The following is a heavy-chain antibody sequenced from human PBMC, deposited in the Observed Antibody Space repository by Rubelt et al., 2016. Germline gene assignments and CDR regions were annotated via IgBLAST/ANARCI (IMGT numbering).Heavy chain of an antibody. V-gene: IGHV3-74*01. CDR1: GFSFSRYW. D-gene: IGHD2-2*01. CDR3: ARGRYCSSTSCYDFDY. J-gene: IGHJ4*02. Sequence: EEQLVESGGGLVQPGGSLRLSCAASGFSFSRYWMHWVRQAPGKGLEWVSRINSDGSSARYADSVKGRFTIPSDKPKNTLQLQMNSLRAEDTAVYYCARGRYCSSTSCYDFDYWGQGTLVTVSS. CDR2: INSDGSSA.